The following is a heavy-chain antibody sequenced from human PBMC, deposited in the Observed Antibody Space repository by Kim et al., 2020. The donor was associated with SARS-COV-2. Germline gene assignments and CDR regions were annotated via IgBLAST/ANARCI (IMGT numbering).Heavy chain of an antibody. CDR3: ARAGVYYDFWSGYLLGFDY. CDR2: ISSSGSTI. Sequence: GGSLRLSCAASGFTFSGYEMNWVRQAPGKGLEWVSYISSSGSTIHYADSVKGRFTISRDNAKNSLYLQMNSLRAGDTAVYYCARAGVYYDFWSGYLLGFDYWGQGTLVTVFS. J-gene: IGHJ4*02. V-gene: IGHV3-48*03. D-gene: IGHD3-3*01. CDR1: GFTFSGYE.